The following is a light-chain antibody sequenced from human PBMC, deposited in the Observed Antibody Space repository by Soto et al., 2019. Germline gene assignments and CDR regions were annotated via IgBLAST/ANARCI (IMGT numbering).Light chain of an antibody. Sequence: QSVLTQPASVSGSPGQSITISCTGASSDVGGYNYVSWYQQHPGEAPKFMIYDVSNRPSGVSTRFSGSKSGNTASLTISGLQAEDEADYYCNSYTTSNTRQILFGPGTKLTVL. CDR1: SSDVGGYNY. J-gene: IGLJ1*01. V-gene: IGLV2-14*01. CDR3: NSYTTSNTRQIL. CDR2: DVS.